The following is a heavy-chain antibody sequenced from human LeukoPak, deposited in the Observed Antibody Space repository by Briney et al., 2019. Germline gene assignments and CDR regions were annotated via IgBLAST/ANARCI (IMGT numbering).Heavy chain of an antibody. J-gene: IGHJ3*02. CDR1: GFTFSNAW. Sequence: GGSLRLSCAASGFTFSNAWMSWVRQAPGKGLEWVGRIKSKTDGGTTVYAAPVKGRFTISRDDSKNTLYLQMNSLKTEDTAVYYCTTDSGSYAPDAFDIWGQGTMVTVSS. V-gene: IGHV3-15*01. CDR3: TTDSGSYAPDAFDI. D-gene: IGHD1-26*01. CDR2: IKSKTDGGTT.